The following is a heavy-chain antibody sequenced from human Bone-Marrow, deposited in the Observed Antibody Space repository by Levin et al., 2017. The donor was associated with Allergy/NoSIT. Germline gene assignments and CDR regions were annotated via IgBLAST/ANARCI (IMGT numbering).Heavy chain of an antibody. V-gene: IGHV4-34*01. CDR2: INHSGST. CDR3: ARGRDYGDYLGDYNWFDP. Sequence: PSETLSLTCAVYGGSFSGYYWSWIRQPPGKGLEWIGEINHSGSTNYNPSLKSRVTISVDTSKNQFSLKLSSVTAADTAVYYCARGRDYGDYLGDYNWFDPWGQGTLVTVSS. CDR1: GGSFSGYY. J-gene: IGHJ5*02. D-gene: IGHD4-17*01.